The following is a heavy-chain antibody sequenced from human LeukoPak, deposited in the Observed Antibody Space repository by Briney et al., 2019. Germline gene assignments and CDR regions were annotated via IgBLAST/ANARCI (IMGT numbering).Heavy chain of an antibody. Sequence: GGSLRLSCAASRFTFSSYAMHCVRPAPGKGLEWVAVISYDGSNKYYADSVKGRFTISRDNSKNTLYLQMNSLRAEDTAVYYCARDLGGIFDYWGQGTLVTVSS. D-gene: IGHD3-16*01. CDR2: ISYDGSNK. CDR3: ARDLGGIFDY. J-gene: IGHJ4*02. V-gene: IGHV3-30*04. CDR1: RFTFSSYA.